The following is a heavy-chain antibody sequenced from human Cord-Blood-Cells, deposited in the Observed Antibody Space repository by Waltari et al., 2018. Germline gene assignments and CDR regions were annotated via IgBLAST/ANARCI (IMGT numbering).Heavy chain of an antibody. CDR2: INHSGST. Sequence: QVQLQQWGAGLLKPPATLSLTCAVYGGSFSGYYWSWIRQPPGKGLEWIGEINHSGSTNYNPSLKSRVTISVDTAKNQFSLKLSSVTAADTAVYYCARTRQQLVDYWGQGTLVTVSS. CDR1: GGSFSGYY. D-gene: IGHD6-13*01. J-gene: IGHJ4*02. V-gene: IGHV4-34*01. CDR3: ARTRQQLVDY.